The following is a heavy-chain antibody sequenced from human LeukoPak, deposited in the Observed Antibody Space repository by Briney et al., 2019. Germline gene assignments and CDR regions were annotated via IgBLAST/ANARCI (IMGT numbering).Heavy chain of an antibody. CDR1: GGTFSSYA. CDR3: ATVDYGGNSWGSFFDY. J-gene: IGHJ4*02. D-gene: IGHD4-23*01. CDR2: IIPIFGTA. Sequence: GASVKVSCKASGGTFSSYAISWVRQAPGQGLEWMGGIIPIFGTANYAQKFQDRVTITTDESTSTAYMELSSLRSEDTAVYYCATVDYGGNSWGSFFDYWGQGTLVTVSS. V-gene: IGHV1-69*05.